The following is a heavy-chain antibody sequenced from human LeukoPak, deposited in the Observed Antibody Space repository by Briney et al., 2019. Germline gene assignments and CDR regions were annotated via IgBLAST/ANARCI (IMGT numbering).Heavy chain of an antibody. V-gene: IGHV3-21*01. D-gene: IGHD6-19*01. CDR1: GFTFSSYC. CDR3: GVVAGTPFDY. CDR2: ISSGSSYI. Sequence: GGSLRLSCAASGFTFSSYCLNWVRQAPGKGLEWVSYISSGSSYIYYADSVKGRFTISRDNAKNSLYLQMNSLRAEDTAVYYCGVVAGTPFDYWGQGTLVTVSS. J-gene: IGHJ4*02.